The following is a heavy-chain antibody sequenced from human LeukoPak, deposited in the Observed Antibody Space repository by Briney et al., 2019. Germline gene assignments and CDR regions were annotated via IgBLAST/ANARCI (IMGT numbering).Heavy chain of an antibody. CDR3: ARGKGKGEEVWELQGNYFDY. V-gene: IGHV4-39*07. CDR2: IYYSGST. Sequence: PSETLSLTCTVSGGSISGSSYYWGWIRQPPGKGLEWIGSIYYSGSTYYNPSLKSRVTISVDTSKNQFSLKLSSVTAADTAVYYCARGKGKGEEVWELQGNYFDYWGQGTLVTVSS. CDR1: GGSISGSSYY. D-gene: IGHD1-26*01. J-gene: IGHJ4*02.